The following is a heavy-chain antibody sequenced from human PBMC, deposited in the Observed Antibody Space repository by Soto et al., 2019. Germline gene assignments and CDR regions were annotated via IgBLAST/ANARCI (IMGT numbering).Heavy chain of an antibody. CDR3: ARGRGYTYGHLDY. CDR1: GFTFSSYA. D-gene: IGHD5-18*01. Sequence: QVQLVESGGGVVQPGGSLRLSCLASGFTFSSYAMHWVRQTPGKGLEWVALIWYDGSNTYYADSVMGRFTISRDNSQNTLFLQMNSLRVEDTAIFYCARGRGYTYGHLDYCGQGTVVTVSS. J-gene: IGHJ4*02. CDR2: IWYDGSNT. V-gene: IGHV3-33*01.